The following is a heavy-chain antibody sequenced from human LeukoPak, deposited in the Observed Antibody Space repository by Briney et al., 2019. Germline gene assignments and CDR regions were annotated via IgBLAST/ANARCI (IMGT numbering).Heavy chain of an antibody. CDR3: ASEGVLTGTRSFDY. CDR1: IDSFNNYH. CDR2: VNDSGGT. V-gene: IGHV4-34*01. Sequence: SETLSLTCAVYIDSFNNYHWNWIRQTPAKGLEWIGEVNDSGGTNISPSLRSRVTISVDTSKNQFSLKLSSVTAADTAVYYCASEGVLTGTRSFDYRGQGTLVTVSS. J-gene: IGHJ4*02. D-gene: IGHD1-7*01.